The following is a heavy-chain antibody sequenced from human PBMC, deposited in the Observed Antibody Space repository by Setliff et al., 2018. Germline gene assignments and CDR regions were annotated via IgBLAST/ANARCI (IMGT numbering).Heavy chain of an antibody. CDR2: TNPNSGGT. CDR3: ARGGGAPYSLAPYYHMDV. Sequence: ASVKVSCKASGYTFAGYYIHWVRQAPGQGLEWMGWTNPNSGGTKYAQKFQGRVTMTRDTAISTVYMELSRLRSDDTALYYCARGGGAPYSLAPYYHMDVWGKGTTVTVSS. D-gene: IGHD6-13*01. J-gene: IGHJ6*03. V-gene: IGHV1-2*02. CDR1: GYTFAGYY.